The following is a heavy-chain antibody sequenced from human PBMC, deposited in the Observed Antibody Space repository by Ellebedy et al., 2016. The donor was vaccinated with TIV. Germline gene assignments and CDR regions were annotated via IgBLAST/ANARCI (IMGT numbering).Heavy chain of an antibody. D-gene: IGHD4-11*01. CDR2: FDPEDGET. Sequence: AASVKVSCKVSGYTFTELSIHWVRQAPGRGLEWMGGFDPEDGETIYAKKLQGRVTMTEDTSTDTAYMELSSQTSEDTAIYYCATPNPFDDGNYEGPFDIWGQGTMVTVSS. CDR3: ATPNPFDDGNYEGPFDI. J-gene: IGHJ3*02. V-gene: IGHV1-24*01. CDR1: GYTFTELS.